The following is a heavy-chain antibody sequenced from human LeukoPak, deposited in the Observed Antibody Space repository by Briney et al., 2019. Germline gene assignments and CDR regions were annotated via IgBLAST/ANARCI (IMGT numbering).Heavy chain of an antibody. D-gene: IGHD3-22*01. J-gene: IGHJ4*02. CDR2: ISGSSRHK. V-gene: IGHV3-21*01. CDR3: ARATYYYDSSGSINFDY. Sequence: GGSLRLSCAASGFTFSSYTMNWVRQAPGKGLEWVSSISGSSRHKYYADSVKGRFTISRDNAKNSLYLQMNSLRAEDTAVYYCARATYYYDSSGSINFDYWGQGTLVTVSS. CDR1: GFTFSSYT.